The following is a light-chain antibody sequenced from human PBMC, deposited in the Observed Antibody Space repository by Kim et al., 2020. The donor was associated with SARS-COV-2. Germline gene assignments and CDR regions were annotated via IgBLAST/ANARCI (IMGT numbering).Light chain of an antibody. V-gene: IGKV3-15*01. CDR3: EQYNSWPPT. CDR1: QSPSNN. CDR2: ATS. Sequence: SESPGEAATLSCRASQSPSNNLAWYQQKPGQAPRLIIFATSTRATGIPARFSGSGSGTEFTLTINSLQSEDFAVYYCEQYNSWPPTFGGGTKLEI. J-gene: IGKJ4*01.